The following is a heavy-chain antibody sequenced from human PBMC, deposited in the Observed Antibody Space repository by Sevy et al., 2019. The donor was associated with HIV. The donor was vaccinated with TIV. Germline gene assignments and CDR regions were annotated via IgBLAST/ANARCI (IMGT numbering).Heavy chain of an antibody. Sequence: GGSLRLSCEASGFTFSCCAMTWVRQTPGKGLEWVATIGGRGTSTFYADSVRGRFIISRDNSNNTLFLQMNSLRAEDTAVYFCANRGHYASRYWYFDLWGRGTPVTVSS. CDR3: ANRGHYASRYWYFDL. V-gene: IGHV3-23*01. CDR2: IGGRGTST. CDR1: GFTFSCCA. D-gene: IGHD3-10*01. J-gene: IGHJ2*01.